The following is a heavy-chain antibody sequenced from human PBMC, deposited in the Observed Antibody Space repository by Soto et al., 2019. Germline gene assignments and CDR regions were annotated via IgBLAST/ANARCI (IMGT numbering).Heavy chain of an antibody. Sequence: VQLVESGGGLVKPGGSLRLSCVASGFTFSDYPMNWVRQAPGKGLEWVSSITSSETYADPVKGRFTISRDNAKNSLFLQMNGLRAEDTAVYYCTRRTRYSSRWYDWFDSWGQGTLVIVSS. CDR1: GFTFSDYP. J-gene: IGHJ5*01. D-gene: IGHD6-13*01. CDR2: ITSSET. CDR3: TRRTRYSSRWYDWFDS. V-gene: IGHV3-21*01.